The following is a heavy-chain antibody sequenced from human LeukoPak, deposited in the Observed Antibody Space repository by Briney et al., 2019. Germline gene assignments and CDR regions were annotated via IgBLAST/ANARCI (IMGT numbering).Heavy chain of an antibody. J-gene: IGHJ4*02. CDR3: ARNTPTYSTPEN. CDR1: GFTFSSYA. CDR2: ISGSGGRT. Sequence: GGSLRLSCAASGFTFSSYAMSWVRQAPGKGLEWVSVISGSGGRTYYADSVKGRFTISRDNSKNTLYLQMNSLRAEDTAMYYCARNTPTYSTPENWGQGTLVTVSS. D-gene: IGHD5-18*01. V-gene: IGHV3-23*01.